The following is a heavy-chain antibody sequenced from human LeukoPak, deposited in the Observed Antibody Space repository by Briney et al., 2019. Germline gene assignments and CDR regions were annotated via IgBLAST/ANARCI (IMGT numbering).Heavy chain of an antibody. D-gene: IGHD1-1*01. CDR1: GYTFTGYY. Sequence: ASVKVSCKASGYTFTGYYMHWVRQAPGQGLEWIGWINPNSGGTNYAQKFQGRVTMTRDTSISTAHMELSRLRSDDTAVYYCARAEREHWATPPDYWGQGTLVTVSS. CDR2: INPNSGGT. V-gene: IGHV1-2*02. J-gene: IGHJ4*02. CDR3: ARAEREHWATPPDY.